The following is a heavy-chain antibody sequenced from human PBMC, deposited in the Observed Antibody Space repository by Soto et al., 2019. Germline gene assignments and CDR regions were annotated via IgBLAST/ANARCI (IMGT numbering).Heavy chain of an antibody. V-gene: IGHV3-21*01. Sequence: VGSLRLSCAASGFTFSSYSMNWVRQAPGKGLEWVSSISSSSSYIYYADSVKGRFTISRDNAKNSLYLQMNSLRAEDTAVYYCARAHYVWGSYRYKYYFDYWGQGTLVTVSS. CDR2: ISSSSSYI. CDR3: ARAHYVWGSYRYKYYFDY. D-gene: IGHD3-16*02. CDR1: GFTFSSYS. J-gene: IGHJ4*02.